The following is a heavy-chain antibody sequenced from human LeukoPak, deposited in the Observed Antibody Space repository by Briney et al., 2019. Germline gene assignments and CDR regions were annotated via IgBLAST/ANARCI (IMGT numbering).Heavy chain of an antibody. J-gene: IGHJ4*02. CDR2: IYSGGAT. Sequence: AGGSLRLSCAASGFIVSSNYMNWVRQASGKGLEWVSVIYSGGATHYADSVKGRFTISRDNSKNTLFLQMNSLRAEDTAVYYCALGRDCSSSSCASDPFDYWGQGTLVTVSS. CDR1: GFIVSSNY. D-gene: IGHD2-2*01. CDR3: ALGRDCSSSSCASDPFDY. V-gene: IGHV3-53*01.